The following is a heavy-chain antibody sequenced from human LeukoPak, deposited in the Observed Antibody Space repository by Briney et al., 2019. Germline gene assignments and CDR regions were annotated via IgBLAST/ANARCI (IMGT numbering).Heavy chain of an antibody. V-gene: IGHV3-66*01. D-gene: IGHD3-22*01. CDR2: LYDGGST. CDR3: ARALVGYYYDSSGYAYSYGMDV. Sequence: GGSLTLTCAAPGFTDSSNYWSWLRQAPGKGREWVLDLYDGGSTYYADSVKGRVTISRDNSKNTLYLQMNSLRAEDTAVYYCARALVGYYYDSSGYAYSYGMDVWGEGTTVTVSS. J-gene: IGHJ6*04. CDR1: GFTDSSNY.